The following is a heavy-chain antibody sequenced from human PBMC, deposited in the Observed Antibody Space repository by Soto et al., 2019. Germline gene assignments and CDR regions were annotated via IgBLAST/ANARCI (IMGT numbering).Heavy chain of an antibody. CDR1: GFTFSSYW. V-gene: IGHV3-74*01. CDR2: INSDGSST. CDR3: AVAVAGPTAIGY. D-gene: IGHD6-19*01. Sequence: EVQLVESGGGLVQPGGSLRLSCAASGFTFSSYWMHWVRQAPGKGLVWVSRINSDGSSTSYADSVKGRFTISRDNAKNTLHLQMNSLRAEDTGVYSCAVAVAGPTAIGYWGQGTLVTVSS. J-gene: IGHJ4*02.